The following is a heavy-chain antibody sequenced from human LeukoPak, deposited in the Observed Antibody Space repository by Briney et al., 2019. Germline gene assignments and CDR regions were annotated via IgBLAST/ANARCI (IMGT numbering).Heavy chain of an antibody. CDR1: GYSISSGYY. V-gene: IGHV4-38-2*02. Sequence: SETLSLTCTVSGYSISSGYYWGWIRQPPGRGLEWIGSIYHSGTSYYNPSLKSRVTISVDTPKNQFSLNLSSVTAADTAVYYCARDLGRYYDRGTLSAFDIWGQGTMVTVSS. D-gene: IGHD3-9*01. J-gene: IGHJ3*02. CDR2: IYHSGTS. CDR3: ARDLGRYYDRGTLSAFDI.